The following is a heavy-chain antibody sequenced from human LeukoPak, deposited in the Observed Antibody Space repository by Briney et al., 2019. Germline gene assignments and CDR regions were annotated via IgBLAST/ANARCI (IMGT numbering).Heavy chain of an antibody. V-gene: IGHV3-21*01. CDR1: GFTFSSCG. Sequence: GGSLRLSCAASGFTFSSCGFNWVRQAPGKGLEWVSSIGPTGTDRYYADSVRGRFTISRDNAKNSMYLQMDSLRDEDTAVYYCATETIGRHYDYWGQGTLLTVYS. CDR3: ATETIGRHYDY. D-gene: IGHD1-14*01. CDR2: IGPTGTDR. J-gene: IGHJ4*02.